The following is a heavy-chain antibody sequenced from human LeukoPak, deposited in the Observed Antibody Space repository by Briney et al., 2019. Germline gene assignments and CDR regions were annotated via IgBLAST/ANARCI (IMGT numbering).Heavy chain of an antibody. D-gene: IGHD6-6*01. Sequence: GGSLRLSCAASGFTFSSYSMNWVRQAPGKGLEWVSSISSSSSYIYYAESVKGRFTISRDNAKNSLNLQMNSLRAEDTAVYYCAKPPIAARPSWWYFDLWGRGTLVTVSS. J-gene: IGHJ2*01. V-gene: IGHV3-21*01. CDR2: ISSSSSYI. CDR3: AKPPIAARPSWWYFDL. CDR1: GFTFSSYS.